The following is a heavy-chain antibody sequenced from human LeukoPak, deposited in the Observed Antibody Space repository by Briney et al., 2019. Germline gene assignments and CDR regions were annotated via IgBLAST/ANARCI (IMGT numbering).Heavy chain of an antibody. J-gene: IGHJ4*02. CDR2: ISSTSMFI. D-gene: IGHD2/OR15-2a*01. Sequence: PGGSLRLSCAGSGFTFNIYNMNWVRQAPGKGLEWVSSISSTSMFIYYADSLKGRFTISRDNAKNTVYLQMNSLRAEDTAVYYCVSFYETYWGRGTLVTVSS. CDR3: VSFYETY. V-gene: IGHV3-21*01. CDR1: GFTFNIYN.